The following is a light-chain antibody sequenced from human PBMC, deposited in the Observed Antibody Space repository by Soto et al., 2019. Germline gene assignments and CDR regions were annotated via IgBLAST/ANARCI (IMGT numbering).Light chain of an antibody. CDR3: QKYKNWPPGT. Sequence: EIVMTQSPATLSVSPGERATLSCRASQSVSSNLAWYQQKPGQAPRLLIYGASKTATGIPARFSGSGSGTEFTLTISSLQSEDFAVYYCQKYKNWPPGTFGQGTKVEIK. J-gene: IGKJ1*01. CDR2: GAS. V-gene: IGKV3-15*01. CDR1: QSVSSN.